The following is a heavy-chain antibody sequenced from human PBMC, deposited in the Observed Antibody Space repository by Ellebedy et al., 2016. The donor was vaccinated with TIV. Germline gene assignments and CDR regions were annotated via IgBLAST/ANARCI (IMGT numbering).Heavy chain of an antibody. CDR3: ARGVPHPFDY. CDR2: ISYGGSNK. Sequence: GESLKISXAASGFTFSSYAMHWVRQAPGKGLEWVAVISYGGSNKYYADSVKGRFTISRDNSKNTLYLQMNSLRAEDTAVYYCARGVPHPFDYWGQGTLVTVSS. CDR1: GFTFSSYA. J-gene: IGHJ4*02. V-gene: IGHV3-30-3*01.